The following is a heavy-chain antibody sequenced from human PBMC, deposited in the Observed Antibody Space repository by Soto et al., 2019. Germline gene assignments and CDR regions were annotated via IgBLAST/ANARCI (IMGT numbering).Heavy chain of an antibody. D-gene: IGHD3-22*01. CDR3: ARGHVLGTMIAVAPDY. V-gene: IGHV1-69*13. CDR1: GGTFSSYA. Sequence: SVKVSCKASGGTFSSYAISWVRQAPGQGLEWMGGIIPIFGTANYAQKFQGRVTITADESTSTAYMELSSLRSEDTAVYYCARGHVLGTMIAVAPDYWGQGTLVTVSS. J-gene: IGHJ4*02. CDR2: IIPIFGTA.